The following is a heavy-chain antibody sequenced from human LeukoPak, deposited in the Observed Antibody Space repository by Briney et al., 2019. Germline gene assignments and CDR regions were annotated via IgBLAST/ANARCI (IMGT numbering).Heavy chain of an antibody. CDR1: GFNFGIYS. Sequence: PGGSLRLPCAASGFNFGIYSMTWVRQAPGKGLEWDASMGSSGSHIYYADSVKGRFTISRDNAKNSLYLQLNSLGAGDTAVYFCARTGGYCTLNCRGMGNRFDSWGRGALVAVSS. CDR2: MGSSGSHI. D-gene: IGHD2-15*01. J-gene: IGHJ5*01. V-gene: IGHV3-21*01. CDR3: ARTGGYCTLNCRGMGNRFDS.